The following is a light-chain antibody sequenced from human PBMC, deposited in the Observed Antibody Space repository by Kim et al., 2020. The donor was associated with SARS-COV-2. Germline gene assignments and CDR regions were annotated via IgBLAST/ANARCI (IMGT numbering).Light chain of an antibody. CDR1: QSVSSY. V-gene: IGKV3-11*01. CDR3: QQRSNWPIT. CDR2: DAS. Sequence: LAPGERATRSGRASQSVSSYLAWYQQKPGQAPRLLIYDASNRATGIPARFGGSGSGTDFTLTISSLEPEDFAVYYCQQRSNWPITFGQGTRLEIK. J-gene: IGKJ5*01.